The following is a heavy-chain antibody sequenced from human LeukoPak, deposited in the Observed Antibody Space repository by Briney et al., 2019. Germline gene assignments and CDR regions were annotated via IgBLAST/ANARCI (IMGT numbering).Heavy chain of an antibody. CDR2: IIPIFGTA. J-gene: IGHJ6*03. CDR1: GGTFSSYA. D-gene: IGHD6-13*01. V-gene: IGHV1-69*13. Sequence: GASVKVSCKASGGTFSSYAISWVRQAPGQGLEWMGGIIPIFGTANYAQKFQGRVTITADESTSTAYMELSSLRSEDTAVYYCARGERAAAGYYYYYMDVWGKGTTVTVSS. CDR3: ARGERAAAGYYYYYMDV.